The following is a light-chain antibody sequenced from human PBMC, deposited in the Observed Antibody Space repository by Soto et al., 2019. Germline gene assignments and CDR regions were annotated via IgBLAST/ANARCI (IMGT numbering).Light chain of an antibody. J-gene: IGLJ1*01. CDR1: SSDVGAYDY. CDR2: EVT. Sequence: QSVLTQPPSASGSPGQPVTISCTGTSSDVGAYDYVSWYQQHPGEAPKLMIYEVTKRPSGVPDRFSGSKSANTASLTVSGLQAEDEADYYCSSFANTNNLVFGTGTKVTVL. V-gene: IGLV2-8*01. CDR3: SSFANTNNLV.